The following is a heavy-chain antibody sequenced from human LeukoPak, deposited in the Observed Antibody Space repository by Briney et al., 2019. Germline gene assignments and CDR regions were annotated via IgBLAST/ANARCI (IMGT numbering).Heavy chain of an antibody. V-gene: IGHV1-2*02. CDR2: INPHSGDT. Sequence: ASVKVSCKASGYTFTGYYMHWERQAPGQGHGWIGWINPHSGDTNHAQKFQGRVTMTRDKSISPAYMELSSLGSDDPAVYYCSRDFGEPTGYYMDVWGKGTTVTVSS. CDR3: SRDFGEPTGYYMDV. J-gene: IGHJ6*03. D-gene: IGHD3-3*01. CDR1: GYTFTGYY.